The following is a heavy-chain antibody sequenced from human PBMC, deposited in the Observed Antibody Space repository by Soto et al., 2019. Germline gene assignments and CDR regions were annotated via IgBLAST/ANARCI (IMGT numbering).Heavy chain of an antibody. J-gene: IGHJ4*02. Sequence: GGSLRLSCAASGFPFSFYSMNWVRQAPGKGLEWVSSISSSSNNMYYADSVKGRFTMSRDNAKNSLYLQMNSLRVNDTAVCYCARDLASATGTFDYWGQGTLVTVSS. CDR1: GFPFSFYS. CDR2: ISSSSNNM. D-gene: IGHD1-1*01. V-gene: IGHV3-21*01. CDR3: ARDLASATGTFDY.